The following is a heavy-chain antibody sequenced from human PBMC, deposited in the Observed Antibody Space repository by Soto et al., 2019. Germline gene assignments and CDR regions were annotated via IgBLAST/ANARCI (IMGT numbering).Heavy chain of an antibody. CDR1: GYTFTSYG. Sequence: QVQLVQSGTEVKKPGASVKVSCKASGYTFTSYGISWVRQAPGQGLEWMGWITYNGDTNYPQRLQGRVTMTTDTSTSTAYMELRSMGSDDTAVYYCARAVISSSGVFDYWGQGTLVTVSS. J-gene: IGHJ4*02. D-gene: IGHD2-21*01. CDR2: ITYNGDT. CDR3: ARAVISSSGVFDY. V-gene: IGHV1-18*01.